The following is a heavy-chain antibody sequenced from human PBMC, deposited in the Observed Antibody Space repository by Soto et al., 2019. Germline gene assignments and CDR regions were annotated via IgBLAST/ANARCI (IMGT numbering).Heavy chain of an antibody. J-gene: IGHJ6*02. Sequence: SETLSLTCTVSGGSISSYYWSWIRQPPGKGLEWIGYIYYSGSTNYNPSLKSRVTISVDTSKNQFSLKLSSVTAADTAVYYCARDRGYCSGGSCYKNYYYGMDGWGQGTTVTFSS. CDR3: ARDRGYCSGGSCYKNYYYGMDG. D-gene: IGHD2-15*01. V-gene: IGHV4-59*01. CDR2: IYYSGST. CDR1: GGSISSYY.